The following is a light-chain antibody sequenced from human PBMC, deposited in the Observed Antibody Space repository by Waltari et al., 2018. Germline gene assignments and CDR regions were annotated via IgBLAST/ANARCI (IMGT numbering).Light chain of an antibody. CDR2: DVT. CDR1: SSDVGGYNY. CDR3: SSYTSSSTWV. Sequence: SALTQPASVSGSPGQSITISCTGTSSDVGGYNYVSWYQQYPGRAPKLIIYDVTKRPSGVSNRFSGSKSGNTASLTISGLQADDEASYYCSSYTSSSTWVFGGGTKLTVL. J-gene: IGLJ3*02. V-gene: IGLV2-14*03.